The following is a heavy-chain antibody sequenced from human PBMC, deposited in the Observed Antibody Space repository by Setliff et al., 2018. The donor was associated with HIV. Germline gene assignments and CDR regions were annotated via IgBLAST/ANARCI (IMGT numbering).Heavy chain of an antibody. D-gene: IGHD2-15*01. J-gene: IGHJ3*02. CDR2: IYYSGST. CDR1: GDSISSSSYY. V-gene: IGHV4-39*07. Sequence: SETLSLTCSVSGDSISSSSYYWGWIRQPPGKGLEWIGSIYYSGSTYYNPSLNSRVTISVDASKNQFSLKLSSVTAADTAVYYCARNPCSGGSCPDAFDIWGQGTMVTVSS. CDR3: ARNPCSGGSCPDAFDI.